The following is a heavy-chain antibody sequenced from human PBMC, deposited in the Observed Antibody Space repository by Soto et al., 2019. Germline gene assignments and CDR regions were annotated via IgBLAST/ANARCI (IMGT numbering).Heavy chain of an antibody. D-gene: IGHD3-9*01. CDR1: GFTFSSYG. V-gene: IGHV3-30*18. CDR2: ISYDGSNK. J-gene: IGHJ6*02. CDR3: AKEGSDYDILTGSGYYGMDV. Sequence: QVQLVESGGGVVQPGRSLRLSCAASGFTFSSYGMHWVRQAPGKGLEWVAVISYDGSNKYYADSVKGRFTISRDNSKNTLYLQMNSLRAEDTAVSYCAKEGSDYDILTGSGYYGMDVWGQGTTVTVSS.